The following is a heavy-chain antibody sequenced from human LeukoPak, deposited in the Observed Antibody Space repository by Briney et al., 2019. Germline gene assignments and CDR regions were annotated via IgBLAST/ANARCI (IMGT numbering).Heavy chain of an antibody. CDR3: AKAYDFWSGYGPGNYMDV. CDR2: ISGSGGST. CDR1: GFTFSSYA. Sequence: GGSLRLSCAASGFTFSSYAMSWVRQAPGKGLEWVSAISGSGGSTYYADSVKGRFTISRDNSKNTLYLQMNSLRAEDTAVYYCAKAYDFWSGYGPGNYMDVWGKGTTVTVSS. V-gene: IGHV3-23*01. D-gene: IGHD3-3*01. J-gene: IGHJ6*03.